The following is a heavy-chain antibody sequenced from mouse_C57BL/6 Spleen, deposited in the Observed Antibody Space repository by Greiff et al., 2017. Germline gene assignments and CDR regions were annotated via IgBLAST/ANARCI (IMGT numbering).Heavy chain of an antibody. CDR3: ARGISNYAMDY. J-gene: IGHJ4*01. D-gene: IGHD1-3*01. Sequence: QVHVKQSGAELAKPGASVKLSCKASGYTFTSYWMHWVKQRPGQGLEWIGYINPSSGYTKYNQKFKDKATLTADKSSSTAYMQLSSLTYEDSAVYYCARGISNYAMDYWGQGTSVTVSS. V-gene: IGHV1-7*01. CDR1: GYTFTSYW. CDR2: INPSSGYT.